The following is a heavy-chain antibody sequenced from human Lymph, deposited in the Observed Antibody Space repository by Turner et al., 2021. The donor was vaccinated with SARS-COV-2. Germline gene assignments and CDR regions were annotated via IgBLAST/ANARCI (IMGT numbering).Heavy chain of an antibody. CDR1: GGSFSGSY. J-gene: IGHJ6*02. CDR2: VNHSGST. V-gene: IGHV4-34*01. D-gene: IGHD6-19*01. CDR3: ARVVIAVAGTYPIQVYYYYGMDV. Sequence: QVQLQQWGAGLLKPSETLSLTCAVYGGSFSGSYWSWIRQPPRKGLEWLGEVNHSGSTNYNPSLKSRVTISVDTSKNQFSLRLTSVTAADSAVYYCARVVIAVAGTYPIQVYYYYGMDVWGQGTTVTVSS.